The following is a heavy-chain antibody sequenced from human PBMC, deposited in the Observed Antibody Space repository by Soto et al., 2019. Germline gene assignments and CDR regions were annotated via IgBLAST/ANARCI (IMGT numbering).Heavy chain of an antibody. CDR1: GGSFSCYY. J-gene: IGHJ4*02. V-gene: IGHV4-34*01. Sequence: PSETLSLTCAVYGGSFSCYYWIWIRQPPGKGLEWIGEINHSGSTNYNPSLKSRVTISVDTSKNQFSLKLNSVTPEDTAMYYCARAESYSNGWFDYWGQGTLVTVSS. CDR2: INHSGST. D-gene: IGHD6-19*01. CDR3: ARAESYSNGWFDY.